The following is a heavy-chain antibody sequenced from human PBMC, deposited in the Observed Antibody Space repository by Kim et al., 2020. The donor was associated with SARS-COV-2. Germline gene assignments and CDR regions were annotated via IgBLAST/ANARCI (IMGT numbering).Heavy chain of an antibody. Sequence: SETLSLTCTVSGGSVSSGSYYWSWIRQPPEKGLEWIGYIYYSGSTNYNPSLKSRVTISVDTSKNQFSLKLSSVTAADTAVYYCARVNGDYSSYYYYGMDV. CDR2: IYYSGST. J-gene: IGHJ6*01. CDR1: GGSVSSGSYY. CDR3: ARVNGDYSSYYYYGMDV. D-gene: IGHD4-17*01. V-gene: IGHV4-61*01.